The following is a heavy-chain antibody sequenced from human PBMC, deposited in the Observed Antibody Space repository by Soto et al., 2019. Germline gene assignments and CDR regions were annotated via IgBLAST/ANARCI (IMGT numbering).Heavy chain of an antibody. Sequence: QVQLQESGPGLVKPSQTLSLTCTVSGGSISSGGYYWSWIRQHPGKGLEWIGYIYYSGSTYYNPSVKSRVTISVETSKNQFSLKLSSVTAADTAVYYCWGLTHALANGGDYWGQGTLVTVSS. CDR3: WGLTHALANGGDY. CDR2: IYYSGST. V-gene: IGHV4-31*03. CDR1: GGSISSGGYY. J-gene: IGHJ4*02. D-gene: IGHD3-16*01.